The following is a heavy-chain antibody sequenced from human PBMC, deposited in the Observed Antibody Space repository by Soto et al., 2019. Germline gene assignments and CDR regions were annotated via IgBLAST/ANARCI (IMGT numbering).Heavy chain of an antibody. CDR3: TRQSTEGYRKNNWFAT. D-gene: IGHD4-4*01. J-gene: IGHJ5*02. V-gene: IGHV3-73*02. Sequence: EMQLVESGGGLVRPGESLQLSCAASGFTFSAFPIHWVRRAPGNGLEWVGRIRSRVNGHTTAYGASVTGRFTISRDDSRNMAYLQMTGLKIEDTAVYYCTRQSTEGYRKNNWFATWGQGTLVTVSS. CDR2: IRSRVNGHTT. CDR1: GFTFSAFP.